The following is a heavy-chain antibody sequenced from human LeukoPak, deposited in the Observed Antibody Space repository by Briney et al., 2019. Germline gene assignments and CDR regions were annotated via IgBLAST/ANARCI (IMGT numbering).Heavy chain of an antibody. D-gene: IGHD3-22*01. J-gene: IGHJ6*02. CDR3: ARPWNDYYDSSGYYYYYGMDV. Sequence: GESLKISCKGSGYSFTSYWIGWVRQMPGKGLEWMGIIYPGDSDTRYSPSFQGQVTISADKSISTAYLQWSSLKASDTAMYYCARPWNDYYDSSGYYYYYGMDVWGQGTTVTVSS. CDR1: GYSFTSYW. CDR2: IYPGDSDT. V-gene: IGHV5-51*01.